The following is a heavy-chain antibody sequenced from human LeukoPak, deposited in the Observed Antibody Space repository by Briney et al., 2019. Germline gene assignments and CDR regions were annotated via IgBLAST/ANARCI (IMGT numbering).Heavy chain of an antibody. CDR1: GFSVSNNY. J-gene: IGHJ5*02. Sequence: PGGSLRLSCAASGFSVSNNYTSWVRQAPGKGLEWVSVLYSGGSAYYADSVKGRFTISRDSSKNTLYLQMSSLRAEDTAVYFCARGGRDYSNYWFDPWGQGILVTVSS. CDR2: LYSGGSA. D-gene: IGHD4-11*01. V-gene: IGHV3-53*01. CDR3: ARGGRDYSNYWFDP.